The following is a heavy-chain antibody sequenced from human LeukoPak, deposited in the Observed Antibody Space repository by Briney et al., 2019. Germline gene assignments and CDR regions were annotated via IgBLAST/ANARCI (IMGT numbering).Heavy chain of an antibody. CDR2: INTNTGNP. CDR3: ARDLRRRVTAIGYGPNEYYYYMDV. Sequence: ASVKVSCKASGYTFTTYAMNWVRQAPGQGLEWMGWINTNTGNPTYAQGSTGRFVFSLDTSVSTAYLQISSLKAEDTAVYYCARDLRRRVTAIGYGPNEYYYYMDVWGKGTTVTISS. J-gene: IGHJ6*03. V-gene: IGHV7-4-1*02. CDR1: GYTFTTYA. D-gene: IGHD4/OR15-4a*01.